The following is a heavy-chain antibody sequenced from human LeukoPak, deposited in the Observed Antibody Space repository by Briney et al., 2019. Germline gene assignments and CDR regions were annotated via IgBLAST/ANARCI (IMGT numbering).Heavy chain of an antibody. CDR2: ISYDGSNK. V-gene: IGHV3-30-3*01. CDR1: GFTFSSYA. J-gene: IGHJ5*02. Sequence: GGSLRLSCAASGFTFSSYAMHWVRQAPGKGLEWVAVISYDGSNKYYADSVKGRFTISRDNAKNSLYLQMNSLRAEDTAVYYCARVGVVVAATGNLWFDPWGQGTLVTVSS. CDR3: ARVGVVVAATGNLWFDP. D-gene: IGHD2-15*01.